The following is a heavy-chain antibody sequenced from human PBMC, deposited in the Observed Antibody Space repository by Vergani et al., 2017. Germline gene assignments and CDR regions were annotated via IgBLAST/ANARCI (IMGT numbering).Heavy chain of an antibody. CDR2: IYYSGST. Sequence: QVQLQESGPGLVKPSQTLSLTCTVSGGSISSGGYYWSWIRQHPGKGLELIGYIYYSGSTYYNPSLKSRVTISVDTSKNQFSLKLSSVTAADTAVYYCAGERRASQALDYWGQGTLVTVSS. CDR3: AGERRASQALDY. V-gene: IGHV4-31*03. J-gene: IGHJ4*02. CDR1: GGSISSGGYY. D-gene: IGHD6-25*01.